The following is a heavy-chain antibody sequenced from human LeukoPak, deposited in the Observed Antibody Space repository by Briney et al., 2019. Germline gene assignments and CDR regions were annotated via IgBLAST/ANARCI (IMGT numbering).Heavy chain of an antibody. V-gene: IGHV3-21*01. CDR3: ARDLSVGAKPDLGFDY. CDR2: ISSSSTYI. J-gene: IGHJ4*02. CDR1: GFTFSSYN. D-gene: IGHD1-26*01. Sequence: GGSLRLSCAASGFTFSSYNMNWVRQTPGKGLEWVSSISSSSTYIYYADSLKGRFTISRDNAKNSLYLQMNSLRAEDTAVYFCARDLSVGAKPDLGFDYWGQGTLVTVSS.